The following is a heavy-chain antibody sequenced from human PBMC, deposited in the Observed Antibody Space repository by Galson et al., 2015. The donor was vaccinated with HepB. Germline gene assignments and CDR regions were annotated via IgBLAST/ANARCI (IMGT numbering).Heavy chain of an antibody. CDR2: IYSGGST. V-gene: IGHV3-53*01. J-gene: IGHJ4*02. Sequence: SLRLSCAASGFTVSNEYMSWVRQAPGKGLEWVSVIYSGGSTYYGDSVKGRFTISRDKSKNTMYLHMNSLKAEDTAVYYCVRDVGGNPVGFDYWGQGTLVTVSS. CDR3: VRDVGGNPVGFDY. CDR1: GFTVSNEY. D-gene: IGHD4-23*01.